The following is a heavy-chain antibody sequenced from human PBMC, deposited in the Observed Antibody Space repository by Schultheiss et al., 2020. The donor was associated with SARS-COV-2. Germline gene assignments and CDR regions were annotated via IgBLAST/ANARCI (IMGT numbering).Heavy chain of an antibody. D-gene: IGHD4-17*01. Sequence: SETLSLTCTVSGYSISSGYYWSWIRQPAGKGLEWIGRIYTSGSTNYNPSLKSRVTISVDTSKNQFSLKLSSVTAADTAVYYCARVSPYDYGDYIAGDVWGKGTTVTVSS. CDR2: IYTSGST. CDR3: ARVSPYDYGDYIAGDV. J-gene: IGHJ6*04. CDR1: GYSISSGYY. V-gene: IGHV4-61*02.